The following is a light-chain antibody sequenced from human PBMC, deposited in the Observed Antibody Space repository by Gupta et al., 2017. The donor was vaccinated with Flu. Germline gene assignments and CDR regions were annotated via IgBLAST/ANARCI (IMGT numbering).Light chain of an antibody. Sequence: EIVMTQSPATLSVSPGEGATLSCRASQSVSSSLAWYQQKPGQAPRLLISGASTRATGIPARFSGSGSGTEFTLTISSLQSEDFAVYYCQQDNNLHSFGQGTKLEIK. J-gene: IGKJ2*03. CDR3: QQDNNLHS. CDR2: GAS. CDR1: QSVSSS. V-gene: IGKV3-15*01.